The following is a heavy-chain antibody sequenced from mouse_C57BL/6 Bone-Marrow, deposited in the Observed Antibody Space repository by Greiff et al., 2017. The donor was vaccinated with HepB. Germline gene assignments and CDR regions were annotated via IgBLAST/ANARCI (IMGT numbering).Heavy chain of an antibody. CDR2: INPNNGGT. CDR3: AREESYFDY. J-gene: IGHJ2*01. CDR1: GYTFTDYY. Sequence: VQLQQSGPELVKPGASVKISCKASGYTFTDYYMNWVKQSHGKSLEWIGDINPNNGGTSYNQKFKGKATLTVDKSSSTAYMELRSLTSEDSAVYYCAREESYFDYWGQGTTLTVSS. V-gene: IGHV1-26*01.